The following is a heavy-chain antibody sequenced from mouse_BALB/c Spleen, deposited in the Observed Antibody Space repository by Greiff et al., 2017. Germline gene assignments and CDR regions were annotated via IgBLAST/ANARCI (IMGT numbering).Heavy chain of an antibody. J-gene: IGHJ3*01. V-gene: IGHV5-6-5*01. CDR3: ARGRGNYEFAY. Sequence: EVKLVESGGGLVKPGGSLKLSCAASGFTFSSYAMSWVRQTPEKRLEWVASISSGGSTYYPDSLKGRFTISRDNARNILYLQMSSLRSEDTAMYYCARGRGNYEFAYWGQGTLVTVSA. CDR1: GFTFSSYA. D-gene: IGHD2-1*01. CDR2: ISSGGST.